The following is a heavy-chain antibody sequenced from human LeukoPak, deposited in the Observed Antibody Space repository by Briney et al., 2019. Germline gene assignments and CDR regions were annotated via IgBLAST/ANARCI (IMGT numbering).Heavy chain of an antibody. J-gene: IGHJ6*03. CDR3: ARSGISYYYDSSGYYGAPGGYYYYYYMDV. V-gene: IGHV4-34*01. Sequence: KTSETLSLTCAVYGGSFSGYYWSWIRQPPGKGLEWIGEINHSGSTNYNPSLKSRVTISVDTSKNQFSLKLSSVTAADTAVYYCARSGISYYYDSSGYYGAPGGYYYYYYMDVWGKGTTVTISS. D-gene: IGHD3-22*01. CDR1: GGSFSGYY. CDR2: INHSGST.